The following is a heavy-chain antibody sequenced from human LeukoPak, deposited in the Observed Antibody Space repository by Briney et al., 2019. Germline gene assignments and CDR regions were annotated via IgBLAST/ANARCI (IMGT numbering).Heavy chain of an antibody. Sequence: GGSLRLSCAASGFTFSSYSMHWVRQAPGKGLEWVAVIWYDGSNKYYADSVKGRFTISRDNSKNTLYLQMNSLRAEDTAVYYCARDANALYYYDSSGFIDYWGQGTLVTVSS. V-gene: IGHV3-33*08. CDR1: GFTFSSYS. CDR2: IWYDGSNK. J-gene: IGHJ4*02. D-gene: IGHD3-22*01. CDR3: ARDANALYYYDSSGFIDY.